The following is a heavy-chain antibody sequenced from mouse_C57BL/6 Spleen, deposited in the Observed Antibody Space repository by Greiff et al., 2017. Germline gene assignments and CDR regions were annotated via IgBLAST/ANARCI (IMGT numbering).Heavy chain of an antibody. CDR1: GYTFTSYW. CDR2: IYPGSGST. J-gene: IGHJ2*01. Sequence: QVQLQQPGAELVKPGASVKMSCKASGYTFTSYWITWVKQRPGQGLEWIGDIYPGSGSTNYNEKFKSKATLTVDASSSTAYMQLSSLTSEDSAVYYCARERPLVYYFDYWGQGTTLTVSS. V-gene: IGHV1-55*01. D-gene: IGHD2-10*02. CDR3: ARERPLVYYFDY.